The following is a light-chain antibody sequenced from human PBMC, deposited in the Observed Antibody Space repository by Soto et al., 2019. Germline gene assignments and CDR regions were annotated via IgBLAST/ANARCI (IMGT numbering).Light chain of an antibody. V-gene: IGKV1-39*01. CDR1: QSISHF. J-gene: IGKJ2*01. CDR3: QQSYNNPRT. Sequence: DIQMTQSPSSLSASVGDSVTITCRASQSISHFLNWYQQKPGKAPKLLIYAASTFESGVPSRFSGSASGTDFTLTISSLLPEDFATYYCQQSYNNPRTFGQGTILEIK. CDR2: AAS.